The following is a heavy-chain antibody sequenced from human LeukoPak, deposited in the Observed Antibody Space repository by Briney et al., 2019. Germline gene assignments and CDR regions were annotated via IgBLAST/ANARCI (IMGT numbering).Heavy chain of an antibody. D-gene: IGHD3-16*01. CDR1: GFTFSSYW. CDR3: AGGGVTTPTPYYYYYGMDV. CDR2: INNDGTTT. V-gene: IGHV3-74*01. J-gene: IGHJ6*02. Sequence: GGSLRLSCAASGFTFSSYWMHWFRQAPGKGLVWVSRINNDGTTTVYADSVRGRFTISRDNAKNTLYLQMNSLRAEDTAVYYCAGGGVTTPTPYYYYYGMDVWGQGTTVTVSS.